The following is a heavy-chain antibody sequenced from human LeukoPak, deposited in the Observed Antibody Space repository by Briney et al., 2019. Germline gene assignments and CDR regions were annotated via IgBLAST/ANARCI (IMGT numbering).Heavy chain of an antibody. Sequence: PGGALILSCAASGFTFSSYAMNWVRQAPGKGLEWVSAISGSGGNTYYADSVKGRFTISRDSSKNTLYLQMHSLRVEDTAVYYCAKSLYDSTGHYPYYFDYWGQGTRVTVSS. CDR3: AKSLYDSTGHYPYYFDY. V-gene: IGHV3-23*01. J-gene: IGHJ4*02. CDR1: GFTFSSYA. D-gene: IGHD3-22*01. CDR2: ISGSGGNT.